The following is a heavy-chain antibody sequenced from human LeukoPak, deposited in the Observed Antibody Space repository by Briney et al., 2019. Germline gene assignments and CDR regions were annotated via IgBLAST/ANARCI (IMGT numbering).Heavy chain of an antibody. CDR1: GGSISSGAYY. V-gene: IGHV4-31*03. Sequence: SQTLSLTCTVSGGSISSGAYYWSWIRQHPGKGLEWIGYIHYSGRTYYNPSLKSRVTISADTSKNQFPLKLSSVTAADTAVYYCARADLGYCSGGSCYSRYYFDYWGQGTVVTVSS. D-gene: IGHD2-15*01. J-gene: IGHJ4*02. CDR3: ARADLGYCSGGSCYSRYYFDY. CDR2: IHYSGRT.